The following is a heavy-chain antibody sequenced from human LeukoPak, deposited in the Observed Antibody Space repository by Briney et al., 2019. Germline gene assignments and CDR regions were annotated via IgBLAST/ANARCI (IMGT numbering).Heavy chain of an antibody. CDR2: MNPNSGNT. CDR1: GYTFTSYD. V-gene: IGHV1-8*01. Sequence: ASVKVSCKASGYTFTSYDINWVRQATGQGLEWMGWMNPNSGNTGYAQKLQGRVTMTRNTSISTAYMELSSLRSEDTAVYYCARDLEMATTLYLYFDLWGRGTLVTVSS. D-gene: IGHD5-24*01. CDR3: ARDLEMATTLYLYFDL. J-gene: IGHJ2*01.